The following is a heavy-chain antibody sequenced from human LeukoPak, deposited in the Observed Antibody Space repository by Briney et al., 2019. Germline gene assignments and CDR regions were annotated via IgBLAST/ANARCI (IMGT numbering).Heavy chain of an antibody. D-gene: IGHD3-10*01. CDR1: GYTFTSYA. V-gene: IGHV7-4-1*02. CDR3: ARDSGVYYYYYMDV. Sequence: ASVKVSCKASGYTFTSYAMNWVRQAPGQGLEWMGWINTNTGSPTYAQGFTGRFVFSLDTSVSTAYLQISSLKAEDTAVYYCARDSGVYYYYYMDVWGKGTTVTISS. J-gene: IGHJ6*03. CDR2: INTNTGSP.